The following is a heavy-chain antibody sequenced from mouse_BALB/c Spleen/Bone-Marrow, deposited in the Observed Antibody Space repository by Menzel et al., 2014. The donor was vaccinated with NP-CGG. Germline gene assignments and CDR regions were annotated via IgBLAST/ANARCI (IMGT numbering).Heavy chain of an antibody. D-gene: IGHD3-3*01. CDR1: GYTFTSYD. CDR2: IYPGDGST. V-gene: IGHV1S56*01. J-gene: IGHJ1*01. CDR3: ARRANYWYFDV. Sequence: QVHVKQSGPELVKPGALVKISCKASGYTFTSYDINCVKQRPGQGLEWIGWIYPGDGSTKYNEKFKGKATLTADNSSSTAYMQLSSLTSENSAVYFCARRANYWYFDVWGAGTTVTVSS.